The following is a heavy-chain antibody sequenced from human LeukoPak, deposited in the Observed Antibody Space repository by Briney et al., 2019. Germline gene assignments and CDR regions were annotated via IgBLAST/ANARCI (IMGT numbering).Heavy chain of an antibody. CDR3: AKEGHYDILTGYFDY. CDR1: GFTFSSYA. Sequence: GRTLRLSCAASGFTFSSYAVHWVRQAPGKGLEWVGVISYDGSNKYYAAFVKGRFTIFRDNSKNSLYLQMNSLRAEDTAVYYCAKEGHYDILTGYFDYWGQGTLVTVSS. D-gene: IGHD3-9*01. CDR2: ISYDGSNK. V-gene: IGHV3-30*04. J-gene: IGHJ4*02.